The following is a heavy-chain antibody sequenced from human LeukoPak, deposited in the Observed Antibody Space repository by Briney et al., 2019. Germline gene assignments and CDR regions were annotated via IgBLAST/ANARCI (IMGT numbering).Heavy chain of an antibody. V-gene: IGHV3-30*18. CDR1: GFTFSRYG. D-gene: IGHD4-23*01. Sequence: GGSLRLSCAASGFTFSRYGIHWVREAPGKGLAWVAVISYDGSNKYYADSVKGRFTISRDNSKNTLYLQMNSLRAEDTAVYYCAKDYYGGNPDYWGQGTLVTVSS. CDR3: AKDYYGGNPDY. CDR2: ISYDGSNK. J-gene: IGHJ4*02.